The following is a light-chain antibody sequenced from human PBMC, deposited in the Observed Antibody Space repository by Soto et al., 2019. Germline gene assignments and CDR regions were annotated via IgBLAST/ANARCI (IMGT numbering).Light chain of an antibody. J-gene: IGKJ1*01. CDR3: QQYYSTPPT. Sequence: DIVMTQSPDSLAVSLGERATINCKSSQSVLYSSNNKNYLAWYQQKPRQPPKLLIYWASTRESGVPDRFSGSGSGTDFTLTINSLQAEDVAVYYCQQYYSTPPTFGQGTKGEIK. CDR2: WAS. V-gene: IGKV4-1*01. CDR1: QSVLYSSNNKNY.